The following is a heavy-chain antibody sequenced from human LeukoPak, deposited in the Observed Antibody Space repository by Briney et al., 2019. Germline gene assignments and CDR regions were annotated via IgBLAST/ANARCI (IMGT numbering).Heavy chain of an antibody. CDR3: ARATAMIVVVSGGGYFDY. J-gene: IGHJ4*02. V-gene: IGHV1-2*02. CDR2: INPNSGGT. D-gene: IGHD3-22*01. Sequence: ASVKVSCKASGYTFTGYYMHWVRQAPGQGLEWMGWINPNSGGTNYAQKFQGRVTMTRDTSISTAYMELSRLRSDDTAVYYCARATAMIVVVSGGGYFDYWGQGTLVTVSS. CDR1: GYTFTGYY.